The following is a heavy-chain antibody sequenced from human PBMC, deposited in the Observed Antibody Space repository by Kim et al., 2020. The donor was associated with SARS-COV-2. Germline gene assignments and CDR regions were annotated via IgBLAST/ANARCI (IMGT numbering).Heavy chain of an antibody. D-gene: IGHD6-19*01. CDR1: GFTFSRYE. J-gene: IGHJ3*02. V-gene: IGHV3-48*03. CDR2: IDLRGSTI. CDR3: ARDDYGGNSFVAGLDM. Sequence: GGSLRLSCAASGFTFSRYEMNWVRQAPGKGLEWVSYIDLRGSTIYYADSVKGRFTISRDNAKNSLFLQMDSLRAEDTAMYYCARDDYGGNSFVAGLDMWGRGTMAIVSS.